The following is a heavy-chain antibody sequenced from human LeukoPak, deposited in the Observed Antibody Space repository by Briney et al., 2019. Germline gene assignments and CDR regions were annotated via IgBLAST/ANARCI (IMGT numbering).Heavy chain of an antibody. J-gene: IGHJ4*02. V-gene: IGHV3-21*01. CDR2: ISSSSSYI. CDR3: ARCTTGKTFGSLREIKKSREIDY. Sequence: GGSLRLSCAASGFTFDDYGMNWVRQAPGKGLEWVSSISSSSSYIHYADSVRGRFTISRDNAKNSLFLQMNSLRGEDTAVYYCARCTTGKTFGSLREIKKSREIDYWGQGTLVTVSS. CDR1: GFTFDDYG. D-gene: IGHD1-1*01.